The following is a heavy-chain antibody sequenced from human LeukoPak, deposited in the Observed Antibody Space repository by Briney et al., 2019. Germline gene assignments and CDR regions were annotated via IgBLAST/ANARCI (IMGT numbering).Heavy chain of an antibody. V-gene: IGHV4-59*01. Sequence: SETLSLTCTVSGGSISSFYSNWIRQPPGKGLEWIGYIYYSGSTNYNPSLKSRVTISVDTSKNQFSLKLSSVTAADTAVYYCARGAYTYYFDYWGQGTLVTVSS. CDR1: GGSISSFY. CDR2: IYYSGST. D-gene: IGHD4-11*01. CDR3: ARGAYTYYFDY. J-gene: IGHJ4*02.